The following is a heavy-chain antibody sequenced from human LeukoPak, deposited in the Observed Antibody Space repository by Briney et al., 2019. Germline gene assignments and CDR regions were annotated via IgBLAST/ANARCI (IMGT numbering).Heavy chain of an antibody. CDR2: ISSSGSTI. CDR1: GFTFSDYY. D-gene: IGHD3-3*01. V-gene: IGHV3-11*04. Sequence: GGSLRLSCAASGFTFSDYYMSWIRQAPGKGLEWVSYISSSGSTIYYPDSVKGRFTISRDNAKNSLYLQMNSLRAEDTAVYYCARAREKLTFSGADHDGFDIWGQGTMVTVSS. CDR3: ARAREKLTFSGADHDGFDI. J-gene: IGHJ3*02.